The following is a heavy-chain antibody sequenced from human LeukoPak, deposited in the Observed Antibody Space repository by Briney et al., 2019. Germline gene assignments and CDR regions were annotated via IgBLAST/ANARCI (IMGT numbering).Heavy chain of an antibody. V-gene: IGHV4-34*01. CDR3: ARANWEWEPDGDYFDY. Sequence: PSETLSLTCAVYGGSFSGYYWSWIRQPPGKGLEWIGEINHSGSTNYNPSLKSRVTISVDTSKNQFSLKLSSVTAADTAVYYCARANWEWEPDGDYFDYWGQGTLVTVSS. CDR1: GGSFSGYY. J-gene: IGHJ4*02. D-gene: IGHD1-26*01. CDR2: INHSGST.